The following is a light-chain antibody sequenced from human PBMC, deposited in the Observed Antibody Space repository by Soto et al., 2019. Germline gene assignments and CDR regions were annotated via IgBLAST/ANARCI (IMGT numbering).Light chain of an antibody. J-gene: IGLJ1*01. CDR2: DDA. Sequence: SYELSQPPSVSVAPGQTARITCGGEKVENKNVHWYQQKAGQAPVLVVFDDADRPSGIPDRFSGSYSGNTATLTISRVEAGDEADYYCLVWESSSDQYVFGTGTKVTVL. V-gene: IGLV3-21*02. CDR1: KVENKN. CDR3: LVWESSSDQYV.